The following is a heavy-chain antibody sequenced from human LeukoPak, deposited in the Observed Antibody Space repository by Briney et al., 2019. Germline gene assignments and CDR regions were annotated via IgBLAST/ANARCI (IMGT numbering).Heavy chain of an antibody. Sequence: PGGSLTLSCAASGFNFNIYAMTWVRQAPGKGLEWVSAISANGGYTFYADPAKGRLTISRDNFKNTVSLQMNSLRADDTAVYYCARLPGGSGSSDTYRFDYWGQGTLVTVSS. CDR2: ISANGGYT. D-gene: IGHD3-3*01. CDR3: ARLPGGSGSSDTYRFDY. V-gene: IGHV3-23*01. J-gene: IGHJ4*02. CDR1: GFNFNIYA.